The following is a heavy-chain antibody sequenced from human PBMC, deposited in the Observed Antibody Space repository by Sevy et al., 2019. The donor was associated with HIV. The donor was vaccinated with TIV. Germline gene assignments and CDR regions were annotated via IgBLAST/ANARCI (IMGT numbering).Heavy chain of an antibody. CDR3: ARSGGTNLFDY. J-gene: IGHJ4*02. CDR2: ISGDGATK. CDR1: GFTLINHW. Sequence: GGSLRLSCAASGFTLINHWMHWVRQAPGKGLVWVSGISGDGATKTYADSVKGRFTISRDNAKNTLYVQMNSLRGEDTAVYYWARSGGTNLFDYWGQGILVTVSS. V-gene: IGHV3-74*01. D-gene: IGHD2-15*01.